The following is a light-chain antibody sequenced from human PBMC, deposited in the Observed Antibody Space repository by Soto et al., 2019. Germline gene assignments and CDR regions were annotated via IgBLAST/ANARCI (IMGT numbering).Light chain of an antibody. Sequence: QSVLTQPASVSGSPGQSITISCTGTSSDVGGYNYVSWYQQHPGKAPKLMIYDVSNRPSGVSNRFSGSKAGNTASPTISGLQAADEADYSCSPYTSSSTLVVFGGGTKLTVL. CDR2: DVS. J-gene: IGLJ2*01. V-gene: IGLV2-14*01. CDR1: SSDVGGYNY. CDR3: SPYTSSSTLVV.